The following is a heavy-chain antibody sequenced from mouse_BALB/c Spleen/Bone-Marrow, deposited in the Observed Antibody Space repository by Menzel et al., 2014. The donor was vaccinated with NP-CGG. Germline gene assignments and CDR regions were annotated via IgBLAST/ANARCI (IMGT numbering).Heavy chain of an antibody. CDR1: GYAFSSFW. CDR3: ARDDFGPDY. Sequence: QVQLKQSGGELVRPGSSGKISCKASGYAFSSFWMNWMKQRPGQGPEWIGQIYPGDGDTNYNGKFKGKATLTADMSSSTAYIQLSSLTSEDSAVYFCARDDFGPDYWGQGTTLTVSS. CDR2: IYPGDGDT. V-gene: IGHV1-80*01. J-gene: IGHJ2*01. D-gene: IGHD2-4*01.